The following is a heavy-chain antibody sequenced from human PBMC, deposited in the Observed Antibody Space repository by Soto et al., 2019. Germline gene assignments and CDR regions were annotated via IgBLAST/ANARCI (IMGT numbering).Heavy chain of an antibody. CDR1: GGTFSSYA. CDR3: ASVVEGRWLQHHFLSY. V-gene: IGHV1-69*12. J-gene: IGHJ4*02. CDR2: IIPIFGTA. Sequence: QVQLVQSGAEVKKPGSSVKVSCKASGGTFSSYAISWVRQAPGQGLEWMGGIIPIFGTANYAQKFQGRVTITADESTSTASMELSSLRSEDTAVYYCASVVEGRWLQHHFLSYWGQGTLVTVSS. D-gene: IGHD5-12*01.